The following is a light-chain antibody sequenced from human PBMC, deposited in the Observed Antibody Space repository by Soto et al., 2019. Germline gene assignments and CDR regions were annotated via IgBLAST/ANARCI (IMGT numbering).Light chain of an antibody. CDR1: QDINNY. V-gene: IGKV1-33*01. CDR2: DAS. J-gene: IGKJ4*01. CDR3: QQYDNLPALT. Sequence: DIQMTQSPSSVSASVGDRVTITCRASQDINNYVNWFQQKPGRAPKLLIHDASSLEPGVSARFSGGGSGTHFRLTISSLQPEDVATYFCQQYDNLPALTFGGGT.